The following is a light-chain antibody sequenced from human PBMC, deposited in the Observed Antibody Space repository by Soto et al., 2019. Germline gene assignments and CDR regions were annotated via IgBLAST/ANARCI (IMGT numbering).Light chain of an antibody. Sequence: DIQMTQSPSTLSASVGDRVTITCRASPSISSWLAWYQQKPGKAPKLLIYKASSLESGVPSRFGGSGSGTEFTLTISSLQPDELATYDCQQFNNYPWTFGQGTRVEIK. V-gene: IGKV1-5*03. CDR3: QQFNNYPWT. CDR1: PSISSW. J-gene: IGKJ1*01. CDR2: KAS.